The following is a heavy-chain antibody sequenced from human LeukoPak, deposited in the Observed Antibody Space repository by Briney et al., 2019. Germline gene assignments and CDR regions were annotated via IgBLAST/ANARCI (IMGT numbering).Heavy chain of an antibody. CDR2: IIPILGIA. V-gene: IGHV1-69*04. Sequence: GASVKVSCKASGYTFTSYAISWVRQAPGQGLEWMGRIIPILGIANYAQKFQGRVTITADKSTSTAYMELSSLRSEDTAVYYCASFYDFWSGYYRSWGQGTLVTVSS. CDR1: GYTFTSYA. J-gene: IGHJ5*02. D-gene: IGHD3-3*01. CDR3: ASFYDFWSGYYRS.